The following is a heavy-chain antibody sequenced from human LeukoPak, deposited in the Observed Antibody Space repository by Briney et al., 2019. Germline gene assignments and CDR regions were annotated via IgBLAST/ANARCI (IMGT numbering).Heavy chain of an antibody. D-gene: IGHD3-10*01. Sequence: SGPTLVNPTQTLTLTCTFSGFSLSTSGMRVSWIRQPPGKALEWLARIDWDDDKFYSTSLKTRLTISKDTSKNQVVLTMTNMDPVDTATYYCARIPGYYGSYSMDVWGKGTTVTVSS. V-gene: IGHV2-70*04. CDR2: IDWDDDK. J-gene: IGHJ6*04. CDR1: GFSLSTSGMR. CDR3: ARIPGYYGSYSMDV.